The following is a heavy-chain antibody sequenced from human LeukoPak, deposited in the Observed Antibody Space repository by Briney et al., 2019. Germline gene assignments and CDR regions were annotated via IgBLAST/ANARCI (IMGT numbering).Heavy chain of an antibody. D-gene: IGHD2-2*01. CDR1: GFTFSSYA. V-gene: IGHV3-53*01. CDR2: IYIDGST. Sequence: GGSLRLSCAASGFTFSSYAMSWVRQAPGKGLEWVSIIYIDGSTYYTDSVKGRFTISRDNSENTVYLQMHSLRVEDTAVYYCAREAYCSGTSCYAPYWGQGTLVTVPS. CDR3: AREAYCSGTSCYAPY. J-gene: IGHJ4*02.